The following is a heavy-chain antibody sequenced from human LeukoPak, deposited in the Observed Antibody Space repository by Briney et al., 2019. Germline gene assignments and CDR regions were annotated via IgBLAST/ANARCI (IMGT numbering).Heavy chain of an antibody. Sequence: SETLSLTCTVSGGSISSSSYYWGWIRQPPGKGLEWIGYIYYSGSTYYNPSLESRVTISVDTSKNQFSLKLRSVTAADTAVYYCVRDDGQRLRNYYYGMDVWGQGTTVTVSS. CDR2: IYYSGST. D-gene: IGHD1-1*01. CDR3: VRDDGQRLRNYYYGMDV. J-gene: IGHJ6*02. V-gene: IGHV4-39*07. CDR1: GGSISSSSYY.